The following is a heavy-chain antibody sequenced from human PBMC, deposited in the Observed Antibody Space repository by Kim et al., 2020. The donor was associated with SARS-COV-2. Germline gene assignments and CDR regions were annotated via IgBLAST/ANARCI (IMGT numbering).Heavy chain of an antibody. CDR1: GGAFSGSY. CDR2: INHIGGT. J-gene: IGHJ4*02. Sequence: SETLSLTCAVYGGAFSGSYWTWIRQPPGKGLEWIGEINHIGGTRYNPSLKSRATISHDTSKNQFSLKLKSVTAADTALYYCARGDREAWEVLAYWGQGTLVTVSS. CDR3: ARGDREAWEVLAY. V-gene: IGHV4-34*01. D-gene: IGHD1-26*01.